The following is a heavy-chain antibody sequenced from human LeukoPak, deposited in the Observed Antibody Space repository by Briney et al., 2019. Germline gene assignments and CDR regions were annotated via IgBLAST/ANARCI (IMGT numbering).Heavy chain of an antibody. CDR2: INHSGST. CDR3: ARGAYCSGGSCYSRAWNWFDP. CDR1: GGSFSGYY. J-gene: IGHJ5*02. V-gene: IGHV4-34*01. D-gene: IGHD2-15*01. Sequence: TLSLTCAVYGGSFSGYYWSWIRQPPGKGLEWIGEINHSGSTNYNPSLKSRVTISVDTSKNQFSLKLSSVTAADTAVYYCARGAYCSGGSCYSRAWNWFDPWGQGTLVTVSS.